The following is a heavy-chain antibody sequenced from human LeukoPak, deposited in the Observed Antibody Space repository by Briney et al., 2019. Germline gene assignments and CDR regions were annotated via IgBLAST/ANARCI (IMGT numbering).Heavy chain of an antibody. CDR1: GFTFSDYY. J-gene: IGHJ4*02. D-gene: IGHD2-21*02. Sequence: GGALRLSCAASGFTFSDYYMSWIRQAPGKGLEWVSYISSSGSTIYYADSVKGRFTISRDNAKNSLYLQMNSLRAEDTAVYYCASSPGGLAYCGGDCESYYFDYWGQGTLVTVSS. V-gene: IGHV3-11*01. CDR2: ISSSGSTI. CDR3: ASSPGGLAYCGGDCESYYFDY.